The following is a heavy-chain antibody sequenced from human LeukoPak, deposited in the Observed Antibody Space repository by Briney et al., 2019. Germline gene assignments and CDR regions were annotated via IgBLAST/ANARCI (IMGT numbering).Heavy chain of an antibody. J-gene: IGHJ4*02. Sequence: GRSLRLSCAASGFTFDDYAMHWVRQAPGKGLEWVSGISWNSGSIGYADSVKGRFTISRDNAKNSLYLQMNSLRAEDTALYYCAKDSNYDFWSGNQAFDYWAREPWSPSLQ. V-gene: IGHV3-9*01. CDR2: ISWNSGSI. CDR1: GFTFDDYA. CDR3: AKDSNYDFWSGNQAFDY. D-gene: IGHD3-3*01.